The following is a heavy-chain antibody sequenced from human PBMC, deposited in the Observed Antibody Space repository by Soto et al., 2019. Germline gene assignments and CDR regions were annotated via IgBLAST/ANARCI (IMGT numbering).Heavy chain of an antibody. J-gene: IGHJ5*01. Sequence: EVQLVESGGGLVKPGGSLRLSCAASGFTFSRYGMNWLRQAPGKGLEWVASISSSTSYVYYADSVKGRFSTSRDNAKNNLYLEMYALRTENTVVYYCGRDPAEGRVGNLFESWGQGTLVTVSS. CDR3: GRDPAEGRVGNLFES. CDR2: ISSSTSYV. CDR1: GFTFSRYG. V-gene: IGHV3-21*06. D-gene: IGHD2-2*01.